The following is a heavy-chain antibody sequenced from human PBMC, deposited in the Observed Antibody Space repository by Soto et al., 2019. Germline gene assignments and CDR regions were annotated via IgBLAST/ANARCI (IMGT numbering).Heavy chain of an antibody. V-gene: IGHV4-59*01. CDR2: IYNSGST. J-gene: IGHJ6*03. D-gene: IGHD4-17*01. Sequence: SETLSLTCNVSGDSMSFFYWSWIRQPPGKGLEWIGYIYNSGSTKYSPSLKGRVTISVDTSRNQLSLELTSVTAADTAVYYCARVTKERAYYYYYMDVWGKGTTVTVSS. CDR3: ARVTKERAYYYYYMDV. CDR1: GDSMSFFY.